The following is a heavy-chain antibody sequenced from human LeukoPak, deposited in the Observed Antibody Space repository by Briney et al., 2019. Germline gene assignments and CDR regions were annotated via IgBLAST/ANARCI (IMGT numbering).Heavy chain of an antibody. D-gene: IGHD3-22*01. CDR2: ISSSSSYI. CDR1: GFTFSSYS. V-gene: IGHV3-21*01. J-gene: IGHJ5*02. CDR3: ARDLGQYYDTSDNWFDL. Sequence: GGSLRLSCAASGFTFSSYSMNWVRQAPGKGLEWVSSISSSSSYIYYADSVKGRFTISRDNAKNSLYLQMNSLRAEDTAVYYCARDLGQYYDTSDNWFDLWGQGTLVTVSP.